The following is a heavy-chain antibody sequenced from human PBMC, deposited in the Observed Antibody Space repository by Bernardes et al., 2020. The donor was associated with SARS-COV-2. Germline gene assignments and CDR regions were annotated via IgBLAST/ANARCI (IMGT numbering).Heavy chain of an antibody. V-gene: IGHV3-48*01. CDR1: GFTFSSYS. J-gene: IGHJ6*02. CDR3: ARGGGDV. D-gene: IGHD3-16*01. Sequence: GGSLRLSCASSGFTFSSYSMNWVLQAPGKGLEWVSYISSSSSTIYYAYSVKGRFTISIDNAKNSLYLQMNSLRAEDTAVYYCARGGGDVWGQGTTVTVSS. CDR2: ISSSSSTI.